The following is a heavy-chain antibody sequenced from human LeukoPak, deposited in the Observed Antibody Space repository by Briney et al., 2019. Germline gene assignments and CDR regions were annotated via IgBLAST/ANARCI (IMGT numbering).Heavy chain of an antibody. CDR2: ISYDGSNK. CDR3: ARESLGGGDY. CDR1: GFTFSSYA. Sequence: GRSLRLSCAASGFTFSSYAMHWVRQAPGKGLEWVAVISYDGSNKYYADSVKGRFTISRDNSKNTLYLQMNSLRAEDTAVHYCARESLGGGDYWGQGTLVTVSS. D-gene: IGHD3-10*01. V-gene: IGHV3-30-3*01. J-gene: IGHJ4*02.